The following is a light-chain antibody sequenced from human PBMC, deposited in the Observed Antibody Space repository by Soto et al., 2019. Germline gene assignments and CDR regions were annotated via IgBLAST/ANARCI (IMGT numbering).Light chain of an antibody. Sequence: EDVLTQSPGTLSLSPGERATLSCRASQTVRSNYLAWYQQRPGQAPRLLIYGASSRTTGVPDRFSGSASGTDFTLTISRLEPEDFAVYYCQQYGSSPWTFGQGTKV. CDR1: QTVRSNY. CDR3: QQYGSSPWT. J-gene: IGKJ1*01. CDR2: GAS. V-gene: IGKV3-20*01.